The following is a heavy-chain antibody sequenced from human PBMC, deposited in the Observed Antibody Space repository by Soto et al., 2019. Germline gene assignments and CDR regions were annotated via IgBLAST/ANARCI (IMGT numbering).Heavy chain of an antibody. V-gene: IGHV5-51*01. D-gene: IGHD2-2*03. CDR2: FYPGDSTS. CDR1: GYSFMSYW. CDR3: ARIIGYCRNNDCSWTFDI. J-gene: IGHJ3*02. Sequence: ISCKTSGYSFMSYWVAWVRQKPGKGLEWMGTFYPGDSTSTYSPSFQGQVTISVDKSISTAYLHLSSLKASDTAMYYCARIIGYCRNNDCSWTFDIWGQGTTVTVSS.